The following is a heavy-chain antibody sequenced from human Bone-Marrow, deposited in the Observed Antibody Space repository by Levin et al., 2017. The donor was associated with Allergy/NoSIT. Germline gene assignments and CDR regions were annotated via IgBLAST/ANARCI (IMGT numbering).Heavy chain of an antibody. CDR2: INSNSGAT. CDR1: GDTLNGYY. D-gene: IGHD2-2*01. V-gene: IGHV1-2*02. CDR3: GSTAAIGWGFDY. Sequence: ASVKVSCKASGDTLNGYYIHWVRQAPGQGLEWMGWINSNSGATKYAQKFQGRVSMTRDSSTKTDYMELNGLKSDDTAVYYCGSTAAIGWGFDYWGQGTLVTASS. J-gene: IGHJ4*02.